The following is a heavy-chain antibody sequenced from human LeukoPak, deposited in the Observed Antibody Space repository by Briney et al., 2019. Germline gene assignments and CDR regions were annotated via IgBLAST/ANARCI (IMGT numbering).Heavy chain of an antibody. D-gene: IGHD3-9*01. CDR2: ISAYNGNT. V-gene: IGHV1-18*01. J-gene: IGHJ4*02. Sequence: ASLKGSCKASGYTFTSSGICWVREAPGQRLECMGWISAYNGNTNYAQKLQGSVTMTTDTSTSTAYMDLRSLRSDDTAVYYCARVYDMLTGQSYQIDYWGQGTLVTVCS. CDR1: GYTFTSSG. CDR3: ARVYDMLTGQSYQIDY.